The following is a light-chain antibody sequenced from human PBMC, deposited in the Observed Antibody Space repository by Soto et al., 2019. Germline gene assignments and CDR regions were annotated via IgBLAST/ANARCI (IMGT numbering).Light chain of an antibody. V-gene: IGLV1-47*01. J-gene: IGLJ1*01. CDR3: AAWDDSLSGFYV. CDR2: RNN. CDR1: SPNIGSNY. Sequence: QSVLTQPPSASGTPGQRVTISCSGSSPNIGSNYVYWYQQLPGTAPKPLIYRNNQRPSGVPDRFSGSKSGTSASLAISGLRSEDEADYYCAAWDDSLSGFYVFGTGTKLTVL.